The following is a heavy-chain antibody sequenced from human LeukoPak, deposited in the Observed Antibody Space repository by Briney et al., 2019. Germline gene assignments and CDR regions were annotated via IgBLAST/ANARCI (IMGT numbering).Heavy chain of an antibody. J-gene: IGHJ3*02. CDR1: GFTFSSYW. D-gene: IGHD3-22*01. V-gene: IGHV3-74*01. CDR2: ITSDGSTT. CDR3: ARDLEDSSPFGAFDM. Sequence: GGSLRLSCAASGFTFSSYWMHWVRQAPGKGLVWVSRITSDGSTTSYADSVKGRFTISRDNAKNTLYLQMNSLRAEDTAVYYCARDLEDSSPFGAFDMWGQGTMVTVSS.